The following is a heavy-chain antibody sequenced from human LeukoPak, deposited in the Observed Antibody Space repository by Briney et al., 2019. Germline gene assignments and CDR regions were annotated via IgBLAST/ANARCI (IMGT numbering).Heavy chain of an antibody. CDR2: ISSSSSYI. CDR3: ASNLRYNYDSSGYDFDY. Sequence: GGSLRLSCAASGFTFSSYSMNWVRRAPGKGLEWVSSISSSSSYIYYADSVRGRFTISRDNAKNSLYLRMHSLRAEDTAVYYCASNLRYNYDSSGYDFDYWGQGTLVTVSS. D-gene: IGHD3-22*01. J-gene: IGHJ4*02. V-gene: IGHV3-21*01. CDR1: GFTFSSYS.